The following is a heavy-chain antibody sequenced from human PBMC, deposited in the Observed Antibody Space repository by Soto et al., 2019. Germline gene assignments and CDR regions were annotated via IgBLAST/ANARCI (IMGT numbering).Heavy chain of an antibody. J-gene: IGHJ4*02. Sequence: QVQLVESGGDLVKPGGSLRLSCAASGFTFSDSYMSWLRQAPGKGLEWVSYISSSGSTIYYADSVKGRFTISRDNAKNSLYLQMNSLRAEETAMYYCARGQVVVGDMSFAYWGQGTLVTVSS. D-gene: IGHD1-26*01. CDR2: ISSSGSTI. CDR3: ARGQVVVGDMSFAY. V-gene: IGHV3-11*01. CDR1: GFTFSDSY.